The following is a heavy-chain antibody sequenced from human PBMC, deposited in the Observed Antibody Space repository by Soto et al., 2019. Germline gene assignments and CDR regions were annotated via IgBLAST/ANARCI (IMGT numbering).Heavy chain of an antibody. CDR1: GGSISSYY. J-gene: IGHJ5*02. CDR2: IYYSGST. D-gene: IGHD6-19*01. CDR3: ARQPPMHDSGGWYNWFDP. Sequence: PSETLSLTCTVSGGSISSYYWSWIRQPPGKGLEWIGYIYYSGSTNYNPSLKSRVTISVDTSKNQFSLKLSSVTAADTAVYYCARQPPMHDSGGWYNWFDPWGQGTLVTVSS. V-gene: IGHV4-59*08.